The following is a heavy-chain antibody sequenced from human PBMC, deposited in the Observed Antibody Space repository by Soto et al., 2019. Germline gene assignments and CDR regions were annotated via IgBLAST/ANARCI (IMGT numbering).Heavy chain of an antibody. V-gene: IGHV3-74*01. CDR3: MTGYGY. J-gene: IGHJ4*01. Sequence: GGSLRLSCAASGFTLNYYWVHWVRQAPGQGLVWVAHIQNGGSRTTYADSVKGRFTISRDNANNKLFLQMNSLRADDSAVYFCMTGYGYWGLGTLVTVSS. CDR2: IQNGGSRT. CDR1: GFTLNYYW. D-gene: IGHD3-9*01.